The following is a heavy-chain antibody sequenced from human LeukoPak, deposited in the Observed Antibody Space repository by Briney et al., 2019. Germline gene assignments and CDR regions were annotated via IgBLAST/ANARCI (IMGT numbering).Heavy chain of an antibody. CDR2: ISGSGGST. D-gene: IGHD3-10*01. CDR3: AKNFDYYGSGSFDFDY. V-gene: IGHV3-23*01. CDR1: GFTFSSYG. Sequence: GGSLRLSCAASGFTFSSYGMSWVRQAPGKGPEWVSAISGSGGSTYYADSVKGRFTISRDNSKNTLYLQMNSLRAEDTAVYYCAKNFDYYGSGSFDFDYWGQGTLVTVSS. J-gene: IGHJ4*02.